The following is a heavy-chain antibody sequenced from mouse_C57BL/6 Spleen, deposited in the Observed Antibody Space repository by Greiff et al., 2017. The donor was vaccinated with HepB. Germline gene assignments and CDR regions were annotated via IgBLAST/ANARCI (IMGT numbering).Heavy chain of an antibody. D-gene: IGHD1-1*01. V-gene: IGHV1-26*01. CDR3: ARPYGRSRCYAMDY. CDR2: INPNNGGT. Sequence: EVQLQQSGPELVKPGASVKISCKASGYTFTDYYMNWVKQSHGKSLEWIGDINPNNGGTSYNQKFKGKATLTVDKSSSTAYMELRSLTSEDSAVYYCARPYGRSRCYAMDYWGQGTSVTVSS. J-gene: IGHJ4*01. CDR1: GYTFTDYY.